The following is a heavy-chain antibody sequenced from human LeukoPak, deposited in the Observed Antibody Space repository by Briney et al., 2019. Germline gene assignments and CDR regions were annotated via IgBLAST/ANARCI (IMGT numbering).Heavy chain of an antibody. CDR3: ARVNLVAGSRFIDY. V-gene: IGHV4-59*01. CDR2: IYYSGST. Sequence: SETLSLTCTVSGGSISSYYWSWIRQPPGKGLEWIGYIYYSGSTNYNPSLKSRVTISVDTSKNQFSLKLSSVTAADTAVYYCARVNLVAGSRFIDYWGQGTLVAVST. CDR1: GGSISSYY. D-gene: IGHD6-19*01. J-gene: IGHJ4*02.